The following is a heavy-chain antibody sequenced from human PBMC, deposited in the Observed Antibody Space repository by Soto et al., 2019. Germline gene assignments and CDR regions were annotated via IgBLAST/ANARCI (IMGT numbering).Heavy chain of an antibody. V-gene: IGHV1-69*01. J-gene: IGHJ4*02. D-gene: IGHD7-27*01. CDR1: GGTFNSFG. CDR3: AIENWGPGGHYFDY. Sequence: QVHVVQSGAEVKKPGSSVKVPCKAYGGTFNSFGIKWVRQAPGQGLEWVGGIIPVFGTINYAQKFRGRVTITADASTSTSYMELSSLRSDDTAVYYCAIENWGPGGHYFDYWGQGNLVTVSS. CDR2: IIPVFGTI.